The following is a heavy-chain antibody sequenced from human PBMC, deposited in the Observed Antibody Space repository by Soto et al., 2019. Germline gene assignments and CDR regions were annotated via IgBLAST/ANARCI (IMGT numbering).Heavy chain of an antibody. Sequence: ASVKVCCKASGYTFTSYYMHWVRQAPGQGLEWMGIINPSGGSTSYAQKFQGRVTMTRDTSTSTVYMELSSLRSEDTAVYYCARDAVEQQLVNPIRYGMYVWGQGTTVTVSS. D-gene: IGHD6-13*01. V-gene: IGHV1-46*01. J-gene: IGHJ6*02. CDR3: ARDAVEQQLVNPIRYGMYV. CDR1: GYTFTSYY. CDR2: INPSGGST.